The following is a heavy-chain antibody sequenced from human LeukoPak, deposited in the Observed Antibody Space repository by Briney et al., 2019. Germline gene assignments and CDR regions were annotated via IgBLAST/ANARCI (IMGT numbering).Heavy chain of an antibody. Sequence: GGSLRLSCTTSGFTVTNYWMHWVRQAPGKGLVWVSRINSDGSNTNYAGSVKGRFTISRDNARNTLYLQMNSLRAEDTAVYYCARLYNWNDFDYWGQGTLVTVSS. CDR2: INSDGSNT. J-gene: IGHJ4*02. CDR3: ARLYNWNDFDY. D-gene: IGHD1-1*01. V-gene: IGHV3-74*01. CDR1: GFTVTNYW.